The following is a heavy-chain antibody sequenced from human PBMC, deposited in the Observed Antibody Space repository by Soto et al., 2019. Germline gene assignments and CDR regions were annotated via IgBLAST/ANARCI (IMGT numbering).Heavy chain of an antibody. CDR2: IYPGDSDT. Sequence: PGESLKISCKGSGYTFTDYWIGWVRQLPGKGLEWMGIIYPGDSDTRYSPSFQGHVTITVDKSTNTAYLQWNTLRASDTAMYYCARHSRSSSSSTYYYYGMDVWGQGTTVTVSS. D-gene: IGHD6-6*01. CDR1: GYTFTDYW. CDR3: ARHSRSSSSSTYYYYGMDV. V-gene: IGHV5-51*01. J-gene: IGHJ6*02.